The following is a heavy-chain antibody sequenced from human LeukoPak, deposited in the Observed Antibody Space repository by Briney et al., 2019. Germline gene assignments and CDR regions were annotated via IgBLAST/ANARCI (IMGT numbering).Heavy chain of an antibody. CDR3: ARLVGPVTYPFDY. CDR1: GGSISSSSYY. V-gene: IGHV4-39*07. J-gene: IGHJ4*02. D-gene: IGHD4-17*01. Sequence: SETLSLTCTVSGGSISSSSYYWGWIRQPPGKGLEWIGSIYYSGSTYYNPSLKSRVTISADTSKNQFSLKLSSVTAADTAVYYCARLVGPVTYPFDYWGQGTLVTVSS. CDR2: IYYSGST.